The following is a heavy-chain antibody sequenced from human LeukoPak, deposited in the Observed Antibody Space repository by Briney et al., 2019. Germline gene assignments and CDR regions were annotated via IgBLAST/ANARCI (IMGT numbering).Heavy chain of an antibody. V-gene: IGHV3-30*14. Sequence: GRSLRLSCAASGFNFNYYPVHWVRQAPGKGLVWVAFISDNGSLKYCADPVKGRFTISRDNSKNTLYLQMNSLRGDDTAVYYCARGRSGSSPVLDYYMDVWGKGTTVTVSS. D-gene: IGHD6-19*01. CDR3: ARGRSGSSPVLDYYMDV. CDR1: GFNFNYYP. J-gene: IGHJ6*03. CDR2: ISDNGSLK.